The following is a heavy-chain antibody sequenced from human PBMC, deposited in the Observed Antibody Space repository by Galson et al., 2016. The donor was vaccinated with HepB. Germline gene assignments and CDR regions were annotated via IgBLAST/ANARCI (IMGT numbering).Heavy chain of an antibody. D-gene: IGHD5-18*01. V-gene: IGHV3-23*01. CDR2: ISGSGGST. Sequence: SLRLSCAASGFTFSSYAMSWVRQAPGKGLEWVSAISGSGGSTYYADSVKGRFTISRDNAENSLYLQMDSLTAEDTAMYYCASPIHLWALEYWGRGTLVTVSS. CDR1: GFTFSSYA. J-gene: IGHJ4*02. CDR3: ASPIHLWALEY.